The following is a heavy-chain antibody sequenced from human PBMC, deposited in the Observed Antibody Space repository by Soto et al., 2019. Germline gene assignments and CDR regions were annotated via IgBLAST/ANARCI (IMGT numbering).Heavy chain of an antibody. CDR2: IYYSGST. Sequence: SETLSLTCTVSGGSISSSSYYWGWIRQPPGKGLEWIGSIYYSGSTYYNTSLKSRVTIYVDTYKNQFSLKLSSVTAADTAVYYCARRIRTWYNYYYYGMDVWGQGPPVT. CDR1: GGSISSSSYY. J-gene: IGHJ6*02. V-gene: IGHV4-39*01. D-gene: IGHD1-1*01. CDR3: ARRIRTWYNYYYYGMDV.